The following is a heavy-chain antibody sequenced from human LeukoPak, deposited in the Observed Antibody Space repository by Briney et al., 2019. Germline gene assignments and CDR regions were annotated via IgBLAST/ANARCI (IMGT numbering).Heavy chain of an antibody. CDR2: IYHSGST. D-gene: IGHD3-22*01. V-gene: IGHV4-30-2*01. Sequence: SETLSLTCAVSGGSISRGGYSWSWIRQPPGKGLEWIGYIYHSGSTYYNPSLKSRVTISVDRSKNQFSLKLSSVTAADTAVYYCASAREYYYDSSGYYYEDYWGQGTLVTVSS. J-gene: IGHJ4*02. CDR3: ASAREYYYDSSGYYYEDY. CDR1: GGSISRGGYS.